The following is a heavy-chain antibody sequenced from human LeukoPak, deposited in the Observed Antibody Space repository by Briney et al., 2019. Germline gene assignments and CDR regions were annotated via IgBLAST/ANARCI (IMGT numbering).Heavy chain of an antibody. D-gene: IGHD1-26*01. CDR2: ISSSGSTI. Sequence: PGGSLRLSCAASGFTFSDYYMSWIRLAPGKGLEWVSYISSSGSTIYYADSVKGRFTISRDNAKNSLYLQMNSLRAEDTAVYYCAREISGERTYYFDYWGQGTLVTVSS. J-gene: IGHJ4*02. CDR1: GFTFSDYY. V-gene: IGHV3-11*01. CDR3: AREISGERTYYFDY.